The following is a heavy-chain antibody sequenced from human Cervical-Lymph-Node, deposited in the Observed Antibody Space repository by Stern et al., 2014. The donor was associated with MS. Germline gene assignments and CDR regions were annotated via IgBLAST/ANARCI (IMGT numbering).Heavy chain of an antibody. CDR3: AKERGDSFDFAT. CDR1: GGTFSTHV. V-gene: IGHV1-69*01. J-gene: IGHJ4*02. Sequence: VQLGESGAEVKKPGSSVRVSCKASGGTFSTHVISWIRQAPGQGLEWMGGISPMFGRARNAQKFQGRLRITADESTTTAHMEFSSLTSEDVAVYYCAKERGDSFDFATWGQGTLVTVSS. CDR2: ISPMFGRA. D-gene: IGHD2-21*02.